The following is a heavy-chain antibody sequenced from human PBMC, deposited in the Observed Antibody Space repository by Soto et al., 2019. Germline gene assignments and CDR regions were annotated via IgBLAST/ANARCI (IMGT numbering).Heavy chain of an antibody. CDR3: ATWHEREHAYDV. CDR1: GLTISGKKY. J-gene: IGHJ3*01. D-gene: IGHD1-1*01. Sequence: GGSLRHSCAAFGLTISGKKYVAWVRQAPGKGLEWVSGLYDVDGSFYADSVRGRFTTSSDSSKTTVYLQMNDLRPDDTAVYYCATWHEREHAYDVWGQGTTVTVSS. V-gene: IGHV3-53*01. CDR2: LYDVDGS.